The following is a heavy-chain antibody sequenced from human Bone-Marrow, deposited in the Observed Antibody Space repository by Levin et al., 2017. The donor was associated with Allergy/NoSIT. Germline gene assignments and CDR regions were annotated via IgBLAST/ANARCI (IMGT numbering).Heavy chain of an antibody. CDR3: AKDRRPVAGKRGYNWFDP. D-gene: IGHD6-19*01. Sequence: GGSLRLSCAASGFTFSSYAMSWVRQAPGKGLEWVSAISGSGGSTYYADSVKGRFTISRDNSKNTLYLQMNSLRAEDTAVYYCAKDRRPVAGKRGYNWFDPWGQGTLVTVSS. CDR2: ISGSGGST. V-gene: IGHV3-23*01. CDR1: GFTFSSYA. J-gene: IGHJ5*02.